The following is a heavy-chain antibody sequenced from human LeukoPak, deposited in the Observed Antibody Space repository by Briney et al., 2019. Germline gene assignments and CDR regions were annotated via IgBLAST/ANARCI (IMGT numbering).Heavy chain of an antibody. D-gene: IGHD2-21*02. CDR3: ARDPRREAYCGGDCSPADAFDI. V-gene: IGHV4-59*06. J-gene: IGHJ3*02. CDR1: GGSISSYY. CDR2: IYYSGST. Sequence: SETLSLTCTVSGGSISSYYWSWIRQPPGKGLKWIGYIYYSGSTYYNPSLKSRVTISVDTSKNQFSLKLSSVTAADTAVYYCARDPRREAYCGGDCSPADAFDIWGQGTIVTVSS.